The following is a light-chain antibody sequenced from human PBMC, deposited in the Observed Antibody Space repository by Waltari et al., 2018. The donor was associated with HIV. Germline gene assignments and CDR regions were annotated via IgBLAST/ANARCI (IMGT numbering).Light chain of an antibody. V-gene: IGLV1-47*01. CDR3: ATWDGSLSGRV. J-gene: IGLJ3*02. CDR1: SPNIGNNY. CDR2: RND. Sequence: QSVLTQPPSASGTPGQRVTISCSGSSPNIGNNYVYWYHQVPGTAPKLLIHRNDQRPSGVPDRFSGSKSGTSAALAISGLRSDDEGDYYCATWDGSLSGRVFGGGTKLTVL.